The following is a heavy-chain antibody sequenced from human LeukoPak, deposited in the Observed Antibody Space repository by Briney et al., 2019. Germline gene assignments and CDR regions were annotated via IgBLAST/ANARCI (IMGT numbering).Heavy chain of an antibody. CDR3: ARDSGYDLYYFDY. CDR1: GSTFSNYI. V-gene: IGHV3-21*01. D-gene: IGHD5-12*01. J-gene: IGHJ4*02. CDR2: ISSTSNYI. Sequence: GGSLRLSCAASGSTFSNYIINWVRQAPGKGLEWVSSISSTSNYIYYANSVKGRFTISRDNAKNSLYLQMNSLRAEDTAVYYCARDSGYDLYYFDYWGQGTLVTVSS.